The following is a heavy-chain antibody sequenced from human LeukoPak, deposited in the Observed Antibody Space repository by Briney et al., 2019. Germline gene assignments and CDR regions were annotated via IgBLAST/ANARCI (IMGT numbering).Heavy chain of an antibody. CDR3: ARDYFDTSGSVSSIYGLGV. Sequence: ASVKVSCIASGYSFTSYDINWVRQATGQGLEWMGWMNTNSGNTGFAPKFQGRVTMTRDTSKGTAYMELRSLRSEDTAVYYCARDYFDTSGSVSSIYGLGVWGQGTMVTVSS. V-gene: IGHV1-8*01. CDR2: MNTNSGNT. D-gene: IGHD3-22*01. CDR1: GYSFTSYD. J-gene: IGHJ6*02.